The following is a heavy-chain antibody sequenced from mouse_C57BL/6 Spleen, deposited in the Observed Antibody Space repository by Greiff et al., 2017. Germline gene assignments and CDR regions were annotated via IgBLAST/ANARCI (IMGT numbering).Heavy chain of an antibody. CDR1: GFTFSDYG. Sequence: EVKLVESGGGLVKPGGSLKLSCAASGFTFSDYGMHWVRQAPEKGLEWVAYISSGSSTIYYADTVKGRFTISRDNAKNTLFLQMTSLRSEDTAMYYCAKNYYGSSYYAMGCWGQGPSVTVAS. CDR2: ISSGSSTI. J-gene: IGHJ4*01. CDR3: AKNYYGSSYYAMGC. V-gene: IGHV5-17*01. D-gene: IGHD1-1*01.